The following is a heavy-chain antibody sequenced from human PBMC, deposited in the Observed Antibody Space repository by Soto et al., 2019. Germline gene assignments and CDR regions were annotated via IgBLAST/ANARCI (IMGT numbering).Heavy chain of an antibody. J-gene: IGHJ1*01. CDR1: GITFSSYA. V-gene: IGHV3-30-3*01. Sequence: LRLSCAASGITFSSYAMHWVRQAPGKGLEWVAVTSCDGSNKYYADSVKGRFTISRDNSKNTLYLQMNSLTAEDTALYYCARGGTIAASGTEYFQRWGQGTLVIVSS. D-gene: IGHD6-13*01. CDR2: TSCDGSNK. CDR3: ARGGTIAASGTEYFQR.